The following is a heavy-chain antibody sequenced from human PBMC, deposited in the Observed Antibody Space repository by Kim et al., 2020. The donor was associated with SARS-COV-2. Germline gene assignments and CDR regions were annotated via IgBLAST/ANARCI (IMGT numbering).Heavy chain of an antibody. CDR3: AKDRPTYPLRRWASGFLFDP. J-gene: IGHJ5*02. D-gene: IGHD5-12*01. V-gene: IGHV3-23*01. CDR2: ISGSGGST. Sequence: GGSLRLSCAASGFTFSSYAMSWVRQAPGKGLEWVSAISGSGGSTYYADSVKGRFNISRDNSKNTLYLQMNSLRAEDTAVYYCAKDRPTYPLRRWASGFLFDPWGQGTLVTVSS. CDR1: GFTFSSYA.